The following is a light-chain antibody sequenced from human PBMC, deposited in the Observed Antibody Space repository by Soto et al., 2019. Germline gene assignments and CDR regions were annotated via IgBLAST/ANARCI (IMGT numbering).Light chain of an antibody. V-gene: IGKV1-39*01. J-gene: IGKJ1*01. Sequence: DIQMTQSPSSLSASVGDRVTITCRASQSISTYLNWYQQKPGKAPKVLISAASSLQSGVPSRFSGSGSGTEFTLTITSLQPEDFATYYCQQSFTTPRTFGQGTKVEIK. CDR2: AAS. CDR3: QQSFTTPRT. CDR1: QSISTY.